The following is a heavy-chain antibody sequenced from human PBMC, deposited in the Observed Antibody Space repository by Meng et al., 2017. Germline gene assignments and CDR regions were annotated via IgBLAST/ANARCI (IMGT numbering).Heavy chain of an antibody. CDR2: INAGNGNT. CDR3: ASENMRGTRGGPLAY. D-gene: IGHD1-1*01. Sequence: ASVKVSCKASGYTFTSYAMHWVRQAPGQRLEWMGWINAGNGNTKYSQKFQGRVTITRDTSASTAYMELSSLRSEDTAVYYCASENMRGTRGGPLAYWGQGTQVNGAS. V-gene: IGHV1-3*01. J-gene: IGHJ4*01. CDR1: GYTFTSYA.